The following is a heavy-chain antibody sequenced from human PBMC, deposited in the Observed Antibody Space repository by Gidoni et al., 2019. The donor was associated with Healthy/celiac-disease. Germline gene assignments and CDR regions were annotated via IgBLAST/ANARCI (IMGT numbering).Heavy chain of an antibody. CDR1: GFTFSSYG. Sequence: QVQLVESGGGVVQPGRSLRLSCAASGFTFSSYGMHWVRQAPGKGLEWVAVIWYDGSNKYYADSVKGRFTISRDNSKNTLYLQMNSLRAEDTAVYYCARRRNYVKPDYYYYYYMDVWGKGTTVTVSS. D-gene: IGHD4-4*01. V-gene: IGHV3-33*01. CDR3: ARRRNYVKPDYYYYYYMDV. J-gene: IGHJ6*03. CDR2: IWYDGSNK.